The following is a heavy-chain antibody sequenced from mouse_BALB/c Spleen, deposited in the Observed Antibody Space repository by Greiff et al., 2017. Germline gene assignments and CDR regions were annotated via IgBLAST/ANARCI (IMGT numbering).Heavy chain of an antibody. J-gene: IGHJ4*01. D-gene: IGHD1-1*01. CDR3: ANYYGSSYYAMDY. CDR1: GYSFTSYW. CDR2: IDPSDSET. Sequence: QVQLKESGPQLVRPGASVKISCKASGYSFTSYWMHWVKQRPGQGLEWIGMIDPSDSETRLNQKFKDKATLTVDKSSSTAYMQLSSPTSEDSAVYYCANYYGSSYYAMDYWGQGTSVTVSS. V-gene: IGHV1S126*01.